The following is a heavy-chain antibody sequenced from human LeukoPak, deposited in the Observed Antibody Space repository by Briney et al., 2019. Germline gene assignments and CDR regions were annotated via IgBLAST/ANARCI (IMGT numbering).Heavy chain of an antibody. CDR1: GFTFSSYE. D-gene: IGHD2-15*01. V-gene: IGHV3-48*03. CDR2: ISSTTNIR. Sequence: GGSLRLSCAASGFTFSSYEMNWVRQTPGKGLEWVSYISSTTNIRYYADSVKGRFTISRDNAKNSLYLQMHSLRAEDTALYYCTRDVGFRFDPWGQGTLVTVSS. J-gene: IGHJ5*02. CDR3: TRDVGFRFDP.